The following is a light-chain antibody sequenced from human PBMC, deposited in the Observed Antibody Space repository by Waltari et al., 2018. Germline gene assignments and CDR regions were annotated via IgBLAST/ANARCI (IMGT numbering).Light chain of an antibody. Sequence: YDLAQPFSVSVSPGQTATTTCSGDVLAEKSVRWFPQRPGQSPILILYKDTERPSGIPERFSGSSSGSTVTLTIRGALPEDEADYHCHAAADNNWFFGGGTKLTVL. J-gene: IGLJ2*01. CDR2: KDT. V-gene: IGLV3-27*01. CDR3: HAAADNNWF. CDR1: VLAEKS.